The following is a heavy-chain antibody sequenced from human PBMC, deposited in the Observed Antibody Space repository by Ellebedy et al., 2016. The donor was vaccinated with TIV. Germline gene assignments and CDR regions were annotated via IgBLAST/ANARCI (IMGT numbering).Heavy chain of an antibody. J-gene: IGHJ5*02. CDR3: ARTGFVELSWLDP. D-gene: IGHD3-10*01. Sequence: GGSLRLSCEASGFIFSSYAMHWVRQSPDKGLEWVAVISYDSIKKYYADSVKGRLTISRDNSKNTLSLQMNSLRTDDTAVYYCARTGFVELSWLDPWGQGTLVTVSS. CDR1: GFIFSSYA. V-gene: IGHV3-30*03. CDR2: ISYDSIKK.